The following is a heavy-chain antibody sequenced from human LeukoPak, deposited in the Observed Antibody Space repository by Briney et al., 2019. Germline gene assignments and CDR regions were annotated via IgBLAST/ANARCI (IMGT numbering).Heavy chain of an antibody. D-gene: IGHD2-2*01. CDR1: GYTLTGYY. CDR3: ASLGYCSSTSCYDTPRYYYYYMDV. V-gene: IGHV1-2*02. CDR2: INPNSGGT. Sequence: ASVKVSCKASGYTLTGYYMHWVRQAPGQGRDGMGWINPNSGGTNYAQKFHGRVTMTRDRSIRTVDMELSRLRADDAAGYYCASLGYCSSTSCYDTPRYYYYYMDVWGKGTTVTVSS. J-gene: IGHJ6*03.